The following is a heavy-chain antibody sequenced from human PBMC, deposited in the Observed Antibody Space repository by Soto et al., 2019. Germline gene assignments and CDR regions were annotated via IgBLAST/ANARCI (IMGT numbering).Heavy chain of an antibody. CDR1: GYTFSSYG. Sequence: QIQLVQSGGEVKKPGASVKVSCKASGYTFSSYGISWVRQAPGQGLEWMGWISAYNGNTKYAQKLQGRVTMTTDTSTRTAYMALRSLRSDDTAVYYCARDPIVVGPGARPGGYAFDIWGQGTKFTVSS. J-gene: IGHJ3*02. V-gene: IGHV1-18*01. CDR3: ARDPIVVGPGARPGGYAFDI. CDR2: ISAYNGNT. D-gene: IGHD2-2*01.